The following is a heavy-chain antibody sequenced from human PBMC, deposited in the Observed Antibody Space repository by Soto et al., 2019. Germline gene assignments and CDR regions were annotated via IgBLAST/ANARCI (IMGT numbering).Heavy chain of an antibody. J-gene: IGHJ5*02. CDR3: ARGLRYYDILTGYFGR. D-gene: IGHD3-9*01. V-gene: IGHV4-34*01. CDR2: INHSGST. CDR1: GGSFSGYY. Sequence: SETRSLTCAVYGGSFSGYYWSWIRQPPGKGLEWIGEINHSGSTNYNPSLKSRVTISVDTSKNQFSLKLSSVTAADTAVYYCARGLRYYDILTGYFGRWGQGTLVTVSS.